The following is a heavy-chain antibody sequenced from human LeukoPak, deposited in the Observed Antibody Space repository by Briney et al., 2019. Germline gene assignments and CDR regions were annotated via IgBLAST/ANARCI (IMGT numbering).Heavy chain of an antibody. CDR1: GFTFSSYE. Sequence: GGSLRLSCAASGFTFSSYEMNWVRQAPGKGLEWVSYISSSGSTIYYADSVKGRFTNSRDNAKNSLYLQMNSLRAEDTAVYYCARNGGYSYGPPDYWGQGTLVTVSS. J-gene: IGHJ4*02. CDR3: ARNGGYSYGPPDY. D-gene: IGHD5-18*01. CDR2: ISSSGSTI. V-gene: IGHV3-48*03.